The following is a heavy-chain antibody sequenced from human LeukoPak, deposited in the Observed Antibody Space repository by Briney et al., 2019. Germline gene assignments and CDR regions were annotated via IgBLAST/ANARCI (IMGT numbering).Heavy chain of an antibody. CDR3: ASRGYYYDSSGYYTSGY. J-gene: IGHJ4*02. D-gene: IGHD3-22*01. CDR1: GFTFSSYW. CDR2: INTDGSST. V-gene: IGHV3-74*01. Sequence: GGSLRLSCAASGFTFSSYWMHWVRQAPGKGLVWVSRINTDGSSTSYADSVKGRFTISRDNAKNTLYLQMNSLRAEDTAVYYCASRGYYYDSSGYYTSGYWGQGTLVTVSS.